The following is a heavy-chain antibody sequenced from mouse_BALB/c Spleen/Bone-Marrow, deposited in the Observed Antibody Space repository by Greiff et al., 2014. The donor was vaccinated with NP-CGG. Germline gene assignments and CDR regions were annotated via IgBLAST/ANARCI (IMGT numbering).Heavy chain of an antibody. CDR2: IYPGSGST. V-gene: IGHV1S22*01. CDR1: GYTFTSYW. CDR3: TRGYYPYYYAMDY. Sequence: LQQSGSELVRPGASVKLSCKASGYTFTSYWMHWVKQRHGQGLEWIGNIYPGSGSTNYDEKFKSKGTLTVDTSSSTAYVHLSSLTSEDSAVYYCTRGYYPYYYAMDYWGQGTSVTVSS. D-gene: IGHD2-3*01. J-gene: IGHJ4*01.